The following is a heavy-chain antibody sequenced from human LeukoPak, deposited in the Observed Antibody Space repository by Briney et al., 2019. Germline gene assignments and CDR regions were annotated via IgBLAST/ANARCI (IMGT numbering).Heavy chain of an antibody. CDR2: LYYSGST. D-gene: IGHD3-10*01. J-gene: IGHJ4*02. CDR1: GGSISSGGYY. Sequence: SQTLSLTCAVSGGSISSGGYYWSWIRQPPGKGLEWIGYLYYSGSTNYNPSLKSRVTISGDASKNQFSLKLTSVAAADTAVYYCARGLGSRYYFNSWGQGTLVTVSS. V-gene: IGHV4-61*08. CDR3: ARGLGSRYYFNS.